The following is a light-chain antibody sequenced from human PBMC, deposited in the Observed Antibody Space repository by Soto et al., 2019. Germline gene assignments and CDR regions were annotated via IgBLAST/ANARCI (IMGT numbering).Light chain of an antibody. CDR3: QQPSDSIT. CDR1: HSVTTH. J-gene: IGKJ5*01. CDR2: DAS. Sequence: EIVLTQSPDTLSLSPGERATLSFWASHSVTTHLSWFQQRPGQTPRLLFYDASTRAPGIPARCGGRGSGADFTLTSSIVAHEDLADYCCQQPSDSITFGQGTRLENK. V-gene: IGKV3-11*01.